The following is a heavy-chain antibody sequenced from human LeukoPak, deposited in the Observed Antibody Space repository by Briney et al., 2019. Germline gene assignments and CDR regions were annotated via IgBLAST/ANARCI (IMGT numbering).Heavy chain of an antibody. Sequence: GRSLRLSCAASRFTFSSYAMHWVRQAPGKGLEWVAFISYDGSNKFYADSVKGRFTISRDNSKNTLYLQMNSLRAEDTAVYYCAREGGFCTNSVCYSYWYFDLWGRGTLVTVSS. D-gene: IGHD2-8*01. CDR1: RFTFSSYA. CDR3: AREGGFCTNSVCYSYWYFDL. J-gene: IGHJ2*01. V-gene: IGHV3-30-3*01. CDR2: ISYDGSNK.